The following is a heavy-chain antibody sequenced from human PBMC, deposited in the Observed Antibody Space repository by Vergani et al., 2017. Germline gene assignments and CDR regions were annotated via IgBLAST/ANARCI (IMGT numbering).Heavy chain of an antibody. D-gene: IGHD3-22*01. Sequence: EVQLVESGGGLVQPGGSLRVSCVASGFPFGAYWMTWVRPAPGKGLEWGANINKDGSEKNYAGSVKGRFTMSRDNAKNSLYLQMNSLRAEDTALYYCARRSDTSAYYYPFDYWGQGTLVTVSS. CDR1: GFPFGAYW. J-gene: IGHJ4*02. CDR3: ARRSDTSAYYYPFDY. CDR2: INKDGSEK. V-gene: IGHV3-7*01.